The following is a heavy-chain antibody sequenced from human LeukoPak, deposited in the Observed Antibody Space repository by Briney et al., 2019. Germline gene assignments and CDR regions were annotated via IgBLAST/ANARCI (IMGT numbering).Heavy chain of an antibody. CDR1: GFTFSNAW. CDR3: TTWELKYRQTVDY. J-gene: IGHJ4*02. V-gene: IGHV3-15*01. CDR2: IKSKTDGGTT. Sequence: PGGSLRLSCAASGFTFSNAWMSWVRQAPGEGLEWVGCIKSKTDGGTTDYAAPVKGRFTISRDDSKNTLYLQMNSLKTEDTAVYYCTTWELKYRQTVDYWGQGTLVTVSS. D-gene: IGHD1-26*01.